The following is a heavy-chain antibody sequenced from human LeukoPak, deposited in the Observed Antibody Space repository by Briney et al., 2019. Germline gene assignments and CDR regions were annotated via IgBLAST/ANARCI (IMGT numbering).Heavy chain of an antibody. CDR2: IIPIFGTA. CDR3: ARGMAAAGIFDY. V-gene: IGHV1-69*05. Sequence: ASVKVSCKASGGTFSSDAISWVRQAPGQGLEWMGGIIPIFGTANYAQKFQGRVTITTDESTSTAYMELSSLRSEDTAVYYCARGMAAAGIFDYWGQGTLVTVSS. CDR1: GGTFSSDA. D-gene: IGHD6-13*01. J-gene: IGHJ4*02.